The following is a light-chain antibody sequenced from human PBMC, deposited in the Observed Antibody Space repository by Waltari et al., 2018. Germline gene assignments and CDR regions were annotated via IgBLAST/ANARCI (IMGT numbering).Light chain of an antibody. CDR2: RNN. CDR1: NSNVGSNS. J-gene: IGLJ2*01. CDR3: AAWDYSLDGHVL. Sequence: QSVLTQPPSASGTPGQRVTISCSGSNSNVGSNSVNWYQQVPGTAPKLLIYRNNQRPSWVPDLFSGSKSGTSASLAISGLQSEDEADYYCAAWDYSLDGHVLFGGGTKLTVL. V-gene: IGLV1-44*01.